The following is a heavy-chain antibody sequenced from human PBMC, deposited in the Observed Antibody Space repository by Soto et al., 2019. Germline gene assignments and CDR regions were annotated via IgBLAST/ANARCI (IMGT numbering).Heavy chain of an antibody. CDR1: GYTFTSYG. V-gene: IGHV1-18*01. CDR2: ISLYNGNT. J-gene: IGHJ6*02. Sequence: ASVKVSWKASGYTFTSYGISWVRQAPGQGREWMGWISLYNGNTNDAQKLQDRVTMTTDTSTSTAYMELRSLRSDDTAVYYCARDTWIVAARPAYYGLDVWGQGTTVTVSS. CDR3: ARDTWIVAARPAYYGLDV. D-gene: IGHD6-6*01.